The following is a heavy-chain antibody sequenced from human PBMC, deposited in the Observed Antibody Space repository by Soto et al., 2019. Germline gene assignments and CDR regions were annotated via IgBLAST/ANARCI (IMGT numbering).Heavy chain of an antibody. CDR2: INAGNGNT. V-gene: IGHV1-3*01. J-gene: IGHJ3*02. D-gene: IGHD5-18*01. Sequence: ASVKVSCKASGYTFTSYVMHWGRQAPGQRLEWMGWINAGNGNTKYSQKFQGRVTITRDTSASTAYMEVSSLRSEDTAVYYCARELGRRRWLQPGAFDIRGQGTMFTVSS. CDR3: ARELGRRRWLQPGAFDI. CDR1: GYTFTSYV.